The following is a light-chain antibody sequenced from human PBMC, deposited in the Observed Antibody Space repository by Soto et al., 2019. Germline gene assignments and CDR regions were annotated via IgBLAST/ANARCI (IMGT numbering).Light chain of an antibody. CDR3: QQYGSSPPIT. CDR2: GAS. Sequence: EIVLTQSPGTLSLSPGGRATLSCRASQSVSSSYLAWYQQKPGQAPRLLIYGASSRATGTPDRFSGSGSGTDFTLTISRLEPEDFAVYYCQQYGSSPPITFGQGTRLEIK. CDR1: QSVSSSY. J-gene: IGKJ5*01. V-gene: IGKV3-20*01.